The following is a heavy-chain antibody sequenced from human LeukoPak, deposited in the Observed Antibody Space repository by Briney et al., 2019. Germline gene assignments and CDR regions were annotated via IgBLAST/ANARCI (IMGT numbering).Heavy chain of an antibody. V-gene: IGHV1-8*01. D-gene: IGHD3-10*01. Sequence: ASVKVSCKASGYTFTSYDINWVRQATGQGLEWMGWMNPNSGNTGYAQKFQGRVTMTRNTSISTAYMELSSLRSEDTAVYYCATWRRSVRGPPGSFDIWGQGTMVTVSS. CDR1: GYTFTSYD. J-gene: IGHJ3*02. CDR3: ATWRRSVRGPPGSFDI. CDR2: MNPNSGNT.